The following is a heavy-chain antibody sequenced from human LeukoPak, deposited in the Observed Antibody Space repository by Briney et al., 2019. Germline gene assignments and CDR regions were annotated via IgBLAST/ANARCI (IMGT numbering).Heavy chain of an antibody. CDR2: INPSGGST. J-gene: IGHJ4*02. CDR1: GYTFTSYY. CDR3: AGARYNWNYGDY. Sequence: APVKVSCKASGYTFTSYYMHWVRQAPGQGLEWMGIINPSGGSTSYAQKFQGRVTMTRDTSTSTVYMELSSLRSEDTAVYYCAGARYNWNYGDYWGQGTLVTVSS. D-gene: IGHD1-20*01. V-gene: IGHV1-46*01.